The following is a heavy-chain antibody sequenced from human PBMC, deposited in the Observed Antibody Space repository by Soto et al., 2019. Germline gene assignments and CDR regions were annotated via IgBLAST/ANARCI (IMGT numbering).Heavy chain of an antibody. CDR1: GFTFSSYA. CDR3: AKDREQWLVPRDAFDI. J-gene: IGHJ3*02. Sequence: EVQLLESGGGLVQPGGSLRLSCAASGFTFSSYAMSWVGQAPGKGLKWVSAISGSGGSTYYADSVKGRFTISRDNSKNTLYLQMNSLRAEDTAVYYCAKDREQWLVPRDAFDIWGQGTMVTVSS. CDR2: ISGSGGST. V-gene: IGHV3-23*01. D-gene: IGHD6-19*01.